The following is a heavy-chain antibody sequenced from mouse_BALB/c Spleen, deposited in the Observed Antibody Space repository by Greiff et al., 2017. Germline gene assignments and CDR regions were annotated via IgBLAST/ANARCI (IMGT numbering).Heavy chain of an antibody. Sequence: VQLQQSGPELLKPGASVKMSCKASGYTFTSYVMHWVKQKPGQGLEWIGYINPYNDGTKYNEKFKGKATLTSEKSSSTAYMELSSLTSEDSAVYYCARNGYGSGDWYFDVWGAGTTVTFSS. CDR3: ARNGYGSGDWYFDV. V-gene: IGHV1-14*01. D-gene: IGHD1-1*01. J-gene: IGHJ1*01. CDR1: GYTFTSYV. CDR2: INPYNDGT.